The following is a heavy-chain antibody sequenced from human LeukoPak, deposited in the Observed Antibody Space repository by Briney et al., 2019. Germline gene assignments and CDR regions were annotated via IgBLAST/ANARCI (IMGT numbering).Heavy chain of an antibody. D-gene: IGHD4-17*01. V-gene: IGHV3-23*01. CDR1: GFTFSSYA. J-gene: IGHJ6*03. CDR3: TKDQYGDYVWEGDMDV. Sequence: GGSLRLSCAASGFTFSSYAMSWVRQAPGKGVEGVSNISGSGGSTYYADSVKGRFTICRDNTKSTLYLQMNSLRAEDTAIYYCTKDQYGDYVWEGDMDVWGKGTTV. CDR2: ISGSGGST.